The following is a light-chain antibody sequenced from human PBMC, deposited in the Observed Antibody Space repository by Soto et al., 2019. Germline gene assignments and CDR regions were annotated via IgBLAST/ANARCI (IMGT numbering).Light chain of an antibody. V-gene: IGKV1-33*01. CDR2: DAS. CDR3: HQYGNLPRT. Sequence: DIQMTQSPSSLSAFVGDRVTITCQASQDISTYLNWYQQKPGKAPELLIYDASTLETGVPSRFSGSGSGTDFTFTIYSLQPEDIATYYCHQYGNLPRTFGGGTKVEIK. CDR1: QDISTY. J-gene: IGKJ4*01.